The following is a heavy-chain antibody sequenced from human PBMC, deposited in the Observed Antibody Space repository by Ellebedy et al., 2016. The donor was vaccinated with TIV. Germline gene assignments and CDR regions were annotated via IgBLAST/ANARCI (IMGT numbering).Heavy chain of an antibody. Sequence: KVSCKGSGYSFPTYWISWVRQMPGQGLEWMGKIDPTDSYTNYSPSFQGNVTISVDRSIGTAYLQWGSLKASDTAMYYCARHRLRYFDWFESWGQGTLVTVSS. D-gene: IGHD3-9*01. CDR1: GYSFPTYW. V-gene: IGHV5-10-1*01. CDR3: ARHRLRYFDWFES. CDR2: IDPTDSYT. J-gene: IGHJ5*01.